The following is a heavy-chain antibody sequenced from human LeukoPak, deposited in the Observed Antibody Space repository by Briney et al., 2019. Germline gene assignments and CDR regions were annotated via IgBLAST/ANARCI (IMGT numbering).Heavy chain of an antibody. Sequence: GGSLRLSCAASGFTFSIYGMSWVRQAPGKGLEWVSGISGGSDRIHYAESVKGRFTISRDNSKNTVYLQMNSLRAEDTAVYYCAKDLDGDPEYWGQGTLVTVSS. CDR2: ISGGSDRI. CDR3: AKDLDGDPEY. D-gene: IGHD4-17*01. V-gene: IGHV3-23*01. CDR1: GFTFSIYG. J-gene: IGHJ4*02.